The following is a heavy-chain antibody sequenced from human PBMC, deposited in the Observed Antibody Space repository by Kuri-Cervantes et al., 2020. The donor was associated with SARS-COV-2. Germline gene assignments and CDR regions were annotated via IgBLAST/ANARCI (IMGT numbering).Heavy chain of an antibody. D-gene: IGHD5-24*01. J-gene: IGHJ4*02. Sequence: GESLKISCAASGFTFSSYAMSWVRQAPGKGLEWVSAISGSCGSTYYADSVKGRFTISRDNSKNTLYLQMNSLRAEDTAVYYCAKDRGYTKGDYWGQGTLVTVSS. CDR3: AKDRGYTKGDY. V-gene: IGHV3-23*01. CDR2: ISGSCGST. CDR1: GFTFSSYA.